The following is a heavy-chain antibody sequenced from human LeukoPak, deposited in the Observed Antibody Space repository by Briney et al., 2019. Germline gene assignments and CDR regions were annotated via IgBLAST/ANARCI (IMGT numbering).Heavy chain of an antibody. D-gene: IGHD2-2*03. Sequence: PGGSLRLSCAASGFTFSDYYMSWIRQSPGKGLEWVSYISSGGTTIYYAASVKGRFTISRDNAKNSLYLQMNSLRAEDTAVYNCARHWMWPPYYFDYWGQGTLVTVSS. J-gene: IGHJ4*02. CDR3: ARHWMWPPYYFDY. CDR1: GFTFSDYY. CDR2: ISSGGTTI. V-gene: IGHV3-11*01.